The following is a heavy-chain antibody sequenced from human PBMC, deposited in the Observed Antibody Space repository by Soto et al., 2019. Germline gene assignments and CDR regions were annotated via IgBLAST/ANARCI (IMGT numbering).Heavy chain of an antibody. V-gene: IGHV4-39*01. CDR2: IYYSGST. Sequence: SETLSLTCTVSGGSISSNSYYWGWIRQPPGKGLEWIGSIYYSGSTYYNPSLKSRVTISVDTSKNQFSLKLSSVTAADTAVYYCARQRGYCSGGSCPCDHWGQGTLVTVSS. CDR1: GGSISSNSYY. CDR3: ARQRGYCSGGSCPCDH. J-gene: IGHJ4*02. D-gene: IGHD2-15*01.